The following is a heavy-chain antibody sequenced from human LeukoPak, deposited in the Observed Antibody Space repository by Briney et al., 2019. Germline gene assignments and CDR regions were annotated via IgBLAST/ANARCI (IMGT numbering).Heavy chain of an antibody. D-gene: IGHD6-13*01. J-gene: IGHJ4*02. Sequence: ASVKVSCKASGYTFTSYYMHWVRQAPGQGLEWMGIINPSGGSTSYAQKFQGRVTMTRDTSTSTVYMELSSLRSEDTAVYYCARDASAAAAATSPVYWGQGTLVTVSS. CDR1: GYTFTSYY. V-gene: IGHV1-46*01. CDR3: ARDASAAAAATSPVY. CDR2: INPSGGST.